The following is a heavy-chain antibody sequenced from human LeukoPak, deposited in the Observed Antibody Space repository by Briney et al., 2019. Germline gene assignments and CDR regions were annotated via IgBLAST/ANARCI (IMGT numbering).Heavy chain of an antibody. D-gene: IGHD6-19*01. CDR1: GFTFSSYG. CDR2: IWYDGSNK. J-gene: IGHJ4*02. CDR3: ASTSGWYEPIDY. V-gene: IGHV3-33*08. Sequence: GGSLRLSCAASGFTFSSYGMHWVRQAPGKGLEWVAVIWYDGSNKYYADSVKGRLTISRDNSKNTLYLQMNSLRAEDTAVYYCASTSGWYEPIDYWGQGTLVTVSS.